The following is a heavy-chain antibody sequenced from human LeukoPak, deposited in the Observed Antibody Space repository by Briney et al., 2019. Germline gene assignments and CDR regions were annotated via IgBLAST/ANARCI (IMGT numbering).Heavy chain of an antibody. CDR1: GGTFSSYA. V-gene: IGHV1-46*01. Sequence: ASVKVSCKASGGTFSSYAISWVRQAPGQGLEWMGIINPSGGSTSYAQKFQGRVTMTRDTSTSTVYMELSSLRSEDTAVYYCARGITTYFLDYWGQGTLVTVSS. CDR2: INPSGGST. CDR3: ARGITTYFLDY. J-gene: IGHJ4*02. D-gene: IGHD3-22*01.